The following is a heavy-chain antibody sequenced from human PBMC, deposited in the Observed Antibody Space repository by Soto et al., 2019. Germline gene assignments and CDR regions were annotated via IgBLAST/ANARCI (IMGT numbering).Heavy chain of an antibody. V-gene: IGHV1-2*04. CDR2: INPNSGGT. CDR1: GYTFTGYY. CDR3: ARGGSDILTDDAFDI. D-gene: IGHD3-9*01. J-gene: IGHJ3*02. Sequence: QVQLVQSGAEVKKPGASVKVSCKASGYTFTGYYMHWVRQAPGQGLEWMGWINPNSGGTNYAQKFQGWVTMTMDPSISTGYMELSRLRSDDTAVYYCARGGSDILTDDAFDIWGQGTMVTVSS.